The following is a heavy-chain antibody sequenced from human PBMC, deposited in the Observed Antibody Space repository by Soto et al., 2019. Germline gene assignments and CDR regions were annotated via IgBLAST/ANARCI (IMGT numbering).Heavy chain of an antibody. CDR2: FSGSGGNI. J-gene: IGHJ6*02. Sequence: GGSLRLSCVASGFAFSTHAMSWVRQAPGKGLEWVSTFSGSGGNIYYAESVKGRLTISRDDSKNTLYLQMDSLRVEDTAVYYCAKDPPWTVGPLAMDVWGQGTTVTVSS. D-gene: IGHD1-26*01. CDR1: GFAFSTHA. CDR3: AKDPPWTVGPLAMDV. V-gene: IGHV3-23*01.